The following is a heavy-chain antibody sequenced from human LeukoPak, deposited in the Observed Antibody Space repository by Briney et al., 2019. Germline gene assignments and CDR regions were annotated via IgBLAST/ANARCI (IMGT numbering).Heavy chain of an antibody. CDR2: IFYSGTT. Sequence: SKTLSLTCSVSGGSISNSSYYWGWIRQPPGKGLEWIGSIFYSGTTFYNPSLESRVTISVDTSKNQFSLKLSSVTAADTAMYYCASHSSYVSPFRSWGRGPLVTVSP. J-gene: IGHJ5*02. V-gene: IGHV4-39*01. D-gene: IGHD3-10*02. CDR3: ASHSSYVSPFRS. CDR1: GGSISNSSYY.